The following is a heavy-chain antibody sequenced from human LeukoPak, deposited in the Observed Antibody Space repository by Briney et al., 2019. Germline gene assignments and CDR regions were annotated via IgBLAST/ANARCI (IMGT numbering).Heavy chain of an antibody. J-gene: IGHJ5*02. CDR1: GGSISSANYY. CDR3: ARYCSGGRCSST. D-gene: IGHD2-15*01. CDR2: IYTSGSI. V-gene: IGHV4-61*02. Sequence: SQTLSLTCTVSGGSISSANYYWSWIRQPAGKRLEWIGRIYTSGSIDYNPSLKSRVIISVDTSQNQFSLNLSSVTAADTAVYYCARYCSGGRCSSTWGQGTLVTVSS.